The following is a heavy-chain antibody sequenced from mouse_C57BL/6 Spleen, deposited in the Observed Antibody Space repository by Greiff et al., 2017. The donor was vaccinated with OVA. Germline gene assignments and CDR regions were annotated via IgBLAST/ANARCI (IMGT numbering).Heavy chain of an antibody. D-gene: IGHD1-1*01. CDR1: GYTFTSYW. CDR2: IDPSDSYT. CDR3: ATVANSSMDY. V-gene: IGHV1-50*01. Sequence: QVQLQQPGAELVKPGASVKLSCKASGYTFTSYWMQWVKQRPGQGLEWIGEIDPSDSYTNYNQKFKGKATLTVDTSSSTAYMQLSSLTSEDSAVYYCATVANSSMDYWGQGTSVTVSS. J-gene: IGHJ4*01.